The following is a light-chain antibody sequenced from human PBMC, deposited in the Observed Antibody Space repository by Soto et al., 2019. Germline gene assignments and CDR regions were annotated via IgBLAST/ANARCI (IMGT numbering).Light chain of an antibody. CDR3: QQRRVWPLT. CDR1: QSVTNY. V-gene: IGKV3-11*01. CDR2: DSS. Sequence: VLTQSPAILSLSPGGRATLFCRASQSVTNYLAWYQQRPGQAPRLLFYDSSSRATGIPARFSASGSGTDFTLTISSLEFEDFAVYYCQQRRVWPLTFGGGTKVEIK. J-gene: IGKJ4*01.